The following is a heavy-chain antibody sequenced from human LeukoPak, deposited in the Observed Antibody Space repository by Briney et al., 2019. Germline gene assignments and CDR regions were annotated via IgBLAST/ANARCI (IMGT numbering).Heavy chain of an antibody. CDR1: GDSISNSGYY. CDR3: ARHSLHYYDSSGFDY. J-gene: IGHJ4*02. CDR2: IYYSGST. D-gene: IGHD3-22*01. V-gene: IGHV4-39*01. Sequence: SETLSLTCTVSGDSISNSGYYWGWIRQPPGKGLEWIGSIYYSGSTYYNPSLKSRVTISVDTSKNQFSLKLSSVTAADTAVYYCARHSLHYYDSSGFDYWGQGTLVTVSS.